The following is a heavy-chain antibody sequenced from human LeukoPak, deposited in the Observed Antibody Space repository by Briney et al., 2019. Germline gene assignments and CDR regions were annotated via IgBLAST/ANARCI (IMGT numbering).Heavy chain of an antibody. D-gene: IGHD2-15*01. Sequence: SETLSLTCTVSGGSISSYYWSWIRQPPGKGLEWIGYIYYSGSTNYNPSLKSRVTISVDTSKNQFSLKLSSVTAADTAVYYCARESEVVVAAYDAFDIWGQGTMVTVSS. CDR1: GGSISSYY. CDR2: IYYSGST. CDR3: ARESEVVVAAYDAFDI. J-gene: IGHJ3*02. V-gene: IGHV4-59*12.